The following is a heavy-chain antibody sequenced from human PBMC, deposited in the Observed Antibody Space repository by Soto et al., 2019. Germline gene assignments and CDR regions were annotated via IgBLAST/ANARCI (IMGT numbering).Heavy chain of an antibody. Sequence: QVQLQESGPGLMKPSGTLSLICSVSGESVGRGTNYWSWVRQAPGRGLEWIGYIFDAATAIYNPSFDSRVFISLVPAKNQVSLKLTSVTAADTAIYYCARDRRGRADGFIYYYGMEVWGQGTSVTVSS. CDR2: IFDAATA. CDR1: GESVGRGTNY. CDR3: ARDRRGRADGFIYYYGMEV. J-gene: IGHJ6*02. V-gene: IGHV4-61*01. D-gene: IGHD6-13*01.